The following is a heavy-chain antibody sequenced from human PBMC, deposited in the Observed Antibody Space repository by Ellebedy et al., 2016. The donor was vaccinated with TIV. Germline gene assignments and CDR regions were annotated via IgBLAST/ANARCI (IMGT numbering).Heavy chain of an antibody. D-gene: IGHD3-9*01. CDR2: ITSSSSYI. V-gene: IGHV3-21*01. J-gene: IGHJ4*02. Sequence: GGSLRLXXAASGFTFSTYTMNWVRQAPGKGLEWVSSITSSSSYIYYADSVKGRFTVSRDNAKNSLDLQMNSLRAEDTAVYYCARQWDYDVLTGYSRHFDYWGQGTLVTVSS. CDR3: ARQWDYDVLTGYSRHFDY. CDR1: GFTFSTYT.